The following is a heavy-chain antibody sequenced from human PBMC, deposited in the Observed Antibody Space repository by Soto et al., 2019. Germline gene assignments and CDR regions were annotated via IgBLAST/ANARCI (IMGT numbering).Heavy chain of an antibody. CDR1: GFTFSSYA. J-gene: IGHJ4*02. CDR2: ISGSGGST. V-gene: IGHV3-23*01. CDR3: AKDGGEELTFGGVIVWNHFDY. D-gene: IGHD3-16*02. Sequence: GGSLRLSCAASGFTFSSYAMSWVRQAPGKGLEWVSAISGSGGSTYYADSVKGRFTISRDNSKNTLYLQMNSLRAEDTAVYYCAKDGGEELTFGGVIVWNHFDYWGQGTLVTVSS.